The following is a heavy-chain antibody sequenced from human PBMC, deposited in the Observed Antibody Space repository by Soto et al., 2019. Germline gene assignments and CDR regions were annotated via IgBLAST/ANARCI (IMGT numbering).Heavy chain of an antibody. Sequence: GGSLRLSCAASVFTFSTYVMHWVRQAPGKGLEWVAVTWYDESNKYYAESVKGRFTVSRDNSKNTLYLQMNSLRAEDKALYYCATLLDAFDLWGQGTMVTVSS. CDR2: TWYDESNK. CDR3: ATLLDAFDL. J-gene: IGHJ3*01. CDR1: VFTFSTYV. V-gene: IGHV3-33*01.